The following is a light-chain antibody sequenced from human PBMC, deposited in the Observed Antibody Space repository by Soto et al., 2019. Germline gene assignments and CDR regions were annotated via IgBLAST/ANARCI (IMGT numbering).Light chain of an antibody. CDR3: CSYAGSYTPFYV. Sequence: QSVLTQPRSVSGSPGQSVTISCTGTSSDVGGYNYVSWYQQHPGKAPKLMIYDVSKRPSGVPDRFSDSKSGNTASLTISGLQAEDEADYYCCSYAGSYTPFYVFGTGTKVTVL. CDR2: DVS. J-gene: IGLJ1*01. CDR1: SSDVGGYNY. V-gene: IGLV2-11*01.